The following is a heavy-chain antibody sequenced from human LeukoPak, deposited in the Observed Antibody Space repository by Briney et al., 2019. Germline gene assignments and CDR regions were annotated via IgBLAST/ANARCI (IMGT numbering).Heavy chain of an antibody. CDR1: GGTFSSYA. V-gene: IGHV1-69*04. CDR3: ARTPRHNIAAAGDY. CDR2: IIPILGIA. Sequence: GASVKVSCKASGGTFSSYAISWVRQAPGQGLEWMGRIIPILGIANYAQKFQGRVTITADKSTSTAYMELSSLRSDDTAVYYCARTPRHNIAAAGDYWGQGTLVTVSS. D-gene: IGHD6-13*01. J-gene: IGHJ4*02.